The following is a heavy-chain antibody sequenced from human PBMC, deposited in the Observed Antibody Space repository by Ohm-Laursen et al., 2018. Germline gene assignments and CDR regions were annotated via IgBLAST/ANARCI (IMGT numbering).Heavy chain of an antibody. D-gene: IGHD3-3*01. Sequence: GTLSLTCTVSGGTISRQYWNWIRQPPGKGLEWIGQIYSSGSTKYNPSLNSRVTISEDTSKYHFSLKLRSVTAADTAVYYCARGPIYFCGYYFYGVDFWGLGAPVTVSS. J-gene: IGHJ6*02. CDR3: ARGPIYFCGYYFYGVDF. V-gene: IGHV4-59*11. CDR1: GGTISRQY. CDR2: IYSSGST.